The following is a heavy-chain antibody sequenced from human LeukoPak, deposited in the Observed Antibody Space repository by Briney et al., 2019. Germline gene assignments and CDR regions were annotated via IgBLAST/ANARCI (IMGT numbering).Heavy chain of an antibody. CDR3: AREWYSGSFYYGMDV. Sequence: PGGSLRLSCAASGFTFSSYEMNWVRQAPGKGLEWVSYISSSGTTIYYADSVRGRFTISRDNAKNSLSLQMHSLRAEDTAVYYCAREWYSGSFYYGMDVWGQGTTVTVSS. V-gene: IGHV3-48*03. J-gene: IGHJ6*02. CDR1: GFTFSSYE. CDR2: ISSSGTTI. D-gene: IGHD1-26*01.